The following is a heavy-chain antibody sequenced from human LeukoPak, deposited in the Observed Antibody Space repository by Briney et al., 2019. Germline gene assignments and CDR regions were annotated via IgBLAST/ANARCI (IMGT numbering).Heavy chain of an antibody. Sequence: SETLSLTCTVSGDSISSYYWSWIRQPPGKGLEWIGYIYYSGSTNYNPSLKSRVTISVDTSKNQFSLKLSSVTAADTAVYYCARIYSGYDFGVVGYWGQGTLVTVSS. CDR3: ARIYSGYDFGVVGY. D-gene: IGHD5-12*01. V-gene: IGHV4-59*01. CDR1: GDSISSYY. J-gene: IGHJ4*02. CDR2: IYYSGST.